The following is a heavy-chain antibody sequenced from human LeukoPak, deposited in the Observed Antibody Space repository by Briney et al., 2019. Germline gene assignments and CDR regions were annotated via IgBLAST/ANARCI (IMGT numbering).Heavy chain of an antibody. D-gene: IGHD3-22*01. CDR3: AREGYYYDSSGPGNWFDP. Sequence: SVKVSCKASGGTFSSYAISWVRQAPGQGLEWMGRIIPIFGTANYAQKFQGRVTITTDESTSTAYMELSSLRSEDTAVYYCAREGYYYDSSGPGNWFDPWGQGTLVTVPS. CDR1: GGTFSSYA. CDR2: IIPIFGTA. V-gene: IGHV1-69*05. J-gene: IGHJ5*02.